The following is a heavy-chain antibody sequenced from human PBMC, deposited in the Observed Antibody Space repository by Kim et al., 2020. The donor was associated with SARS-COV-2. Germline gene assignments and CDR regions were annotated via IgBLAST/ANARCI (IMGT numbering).Heavy chain of an antibody. Sequence: GGSLRLSCAASGFTFSDSAIHWVRQASGKGLEWVGRIRSKANTYATAYTASVKGRFTISRDDSKNTAYLQMNSLETADTAVYFCTRGPGTPLAFWDALDIWGQGTMVTVSS. CDR1: GFTFSDSA. V-gene: IGHV3-73*01. CDR2: IRSKANTYAT. J-gene: IGHJ3*02. CDR3: TRGPGTPLAFWDALDI. D-gene: IGHD1-1*01.